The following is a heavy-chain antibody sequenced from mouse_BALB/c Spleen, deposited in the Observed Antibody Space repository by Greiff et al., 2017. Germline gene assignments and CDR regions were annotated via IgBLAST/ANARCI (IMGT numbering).Heavy chain of an antibody. J-gene: IGHJ4*01. Sequence: EVQVVESGGGLVKPGGSLKLSCAASGFTFSDYYMYWVRQTPEKRLEWVATISDGGSYTYYPDSVKGRFTISRDNAKNNLYLQMSSLKSEDTAMYYCARQVLRLHYAMDYWGQGTSVTVSS. CDR1: GFTFSDYY. CDR3: ARQVLRLHYAMDY. V-gene: IGHV5-4*02. D-gene: IGHD1-2*01. CDR2: ISDGGSYT.